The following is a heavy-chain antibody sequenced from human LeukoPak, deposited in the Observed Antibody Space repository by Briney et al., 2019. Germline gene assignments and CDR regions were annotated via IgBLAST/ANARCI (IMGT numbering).Heavy chain of an antibody. V-gene: IGHV3-7*01. Sequence: PGGSLRLSCAVSGFTFNNYYMTWVRQAPGKGLEWVAGIKEDGSETYYVDSVKGRFTISRDNAKNSLFLQMSSLRAEDTAVYYCATERYCSGGGCYRGYAFHIWGQGTMVTVSS. J-gene: IGHJ3*02. D-gene: IGHD2-15*01. CDR2: IKEDGSET. CDR1: GFTFNNYY. CDR3: ATERYCSGGGCYRGYAFHI.